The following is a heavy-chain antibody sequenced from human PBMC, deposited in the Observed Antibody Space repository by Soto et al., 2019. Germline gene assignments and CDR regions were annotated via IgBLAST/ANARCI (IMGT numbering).Heavy chain of an antibody. CDR2: IYPGDSEI. CDR1: GYSFTTYW. Sequence: PGESLKISCKASGYSFTTYWIAWVRQMPGKGLEWMGIIYPGDSEIRYRPSFQGQVTISADKSISTAYLQWTSLKTSDTALHFCSRMQYSYGQLDYFDYWGQGTQVTVAS. D-gene: IGHD3-16*01. V-gene: IGHV5-51*01. CDR3: SRMQYSYGQLDYFDY. J-gene: IGHJ4*02.